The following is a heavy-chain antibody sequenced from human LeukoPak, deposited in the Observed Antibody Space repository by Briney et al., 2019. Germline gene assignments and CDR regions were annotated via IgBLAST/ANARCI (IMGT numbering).Heavy chain of an antibody. V-gene: IGHV3-48*01. CDR1: GFTFSSYS. D-gene: IGHD1-26*01. Sequence: GGSLRLSCAASGFTFSSYSMNWVRQAPGKGLEWVSYISSSSSTIYYADSVKGRFTISRDNAKNSLYLQMNSLRAEDTAVCYCARSISGSYYGVDYWAREPWSPSPQ. J-gene: IGHJ4*02. CDR2: ISSSSSTI. CDR3: ARSISGSYYGVDY.